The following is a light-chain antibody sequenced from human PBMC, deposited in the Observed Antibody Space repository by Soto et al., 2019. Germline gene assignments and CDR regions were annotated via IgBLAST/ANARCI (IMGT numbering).Light chain of an antibody. CDR2: AAS. Sequence: DIQLTQSPSFLSASVGDRVTITCRASQGISSYLAWYQQKPGKAPRLLIYAASTLQSGVPSRFSGSGSGTEFTRTNSSLQPEEFATYYCQQLNSYPLTFGGGTKVEIK. CDR3: QQLNSYPLT. J-gene: IGKJ4*01. V-gene: IGKV1-9*01. CDR1: QGISSY.